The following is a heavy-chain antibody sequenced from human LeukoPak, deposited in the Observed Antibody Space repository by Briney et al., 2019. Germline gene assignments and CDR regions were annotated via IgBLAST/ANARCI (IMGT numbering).Heavy chain of an antibody. CDR1: GFTFSRYS. J-gene: IGHJ6*03. CDR2: ISSSSSYI. D-gene: IGHD5-18*01. V-gene: IGHV3-21*04. CDR3: AKDIGRVDTASTYMDV. Sequence: GGSLRLSCAASGFTFSRYSMNWVRQAPGKGLEWVSSISSSSSYIYYADSVKGRFTISRDNAKNSLYLQMNSLRVEDTALYYCAKDIGRVDTASTYMDVWGKGTTVTISS.